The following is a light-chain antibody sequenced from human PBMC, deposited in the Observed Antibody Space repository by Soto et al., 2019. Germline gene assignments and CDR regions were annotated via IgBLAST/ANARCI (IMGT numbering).Light chain of an antibody. V-gene: IGLV6-57*03. Sequence: NFMLTQPHSVSESPGKTVTISCTRSSGSIASNYVQWYQQCPGSAPTTVIYEDNQRPSGVPDRFSGSIDSSSNSASLTISGLKTEDEADYYCQSYDSSNLYVFGTGTKLTVL. CDR3: QSYDSSNLYV. J-gene: IGLJ1*01. CDR1: SGSIASNY. CDR2: EDN.